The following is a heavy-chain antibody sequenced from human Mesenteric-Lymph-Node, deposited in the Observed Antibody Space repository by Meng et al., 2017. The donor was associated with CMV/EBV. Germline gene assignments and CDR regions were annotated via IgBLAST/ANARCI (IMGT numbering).Heavy chain of an antibody. D-gene: IGHD2-2*01. CDR1: GFTFDDYT. J-gene: IGHJ4*02. CDR2: ISWDGGST. V-gene: IGHV3-43*01. Sequence: GESLKISCAASGFTFDDYTMHWVRQAPGKGLEWVSLISWDGGSTYYADSVKGRFTISRDNSKNSLYLQMNSLRAEDTALYYCAKDQGGGCSSTSCFYYFDQWGQGALVTVSS. CDR3: AKDQGGGCSSTSCFYYFDQ.